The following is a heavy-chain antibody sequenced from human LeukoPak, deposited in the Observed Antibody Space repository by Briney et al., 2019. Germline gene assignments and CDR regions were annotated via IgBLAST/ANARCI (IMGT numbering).Heavy chain of an antibody. D-gene: IGHD3-10*01. CDR2: ISGSGGIT. Sequence: PGGSLRLSWAASGXTFSSYVVSWVRQAPGKGQERVSGISGSGGITYYADSVKGRFTISRDNSKNTLYLQMNSLRAEDTAVYYCARGRGLIIPLDYWGQGTLVTVSS. CDR3: ARGRGLIIPLDY. J-gene: IGHJ4*02. CDR1: GXTFSSYV. V-gene: IGHV3-23*01.